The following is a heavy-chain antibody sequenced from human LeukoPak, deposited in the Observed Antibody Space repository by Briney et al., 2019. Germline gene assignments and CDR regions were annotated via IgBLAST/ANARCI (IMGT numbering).Heavy chain of an antibody. V-gene: IGHV4-39*01. D-gene: IGHD1-26*01. J-gene: IGHJ4*02. CDR3: ASTGGGSYAPVDY. CDR1: GGSISSSSYY. Sequence: SETLSLTCTVSGGSISSSSYYWGWIRQPPGKGLEWIGSIYYSGSTYYNPSLKSRVTISVDTSKNQFSLKLSSVTAADTAVYYCASTGGGSYAPVDYWGQGTLVTVSS. CDR2: IYYSGST.